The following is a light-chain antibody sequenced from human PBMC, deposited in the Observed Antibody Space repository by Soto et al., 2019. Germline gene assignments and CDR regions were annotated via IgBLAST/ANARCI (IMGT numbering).Light chain of an antibody. CDR1: QSVSSY. CDR3: QQRSNWPT. V-gene: IGKV3-11*01. CDR2: DAS. J-gene: IGKJ5*01. Sequence: EIVLTQSRATLPLSPGQRPTLSCRASQSVSSYLAWYQQKPGQAPRLLIYDASNRATGIPARLSGSGSGTDFTLTISSIEPADFAVYYCQQRSNWPTFGQGTRLEIK.